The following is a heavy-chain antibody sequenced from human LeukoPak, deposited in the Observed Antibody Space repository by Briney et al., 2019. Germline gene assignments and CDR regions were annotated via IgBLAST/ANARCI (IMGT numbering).Heavy chain of an antibody. V-gene: IGHV1-18*01. D-gene: IGHD3-16*02. Sequence: ASVKVSCKASGYTFTSYGISWVRQAPGQGLEWMGWISAYNGNTNYAQKLQGRVTMTTDTSTSTAYMELRSLRSDDTAVYYCARGEVMITFGGVISPLDYWGQGTLVTVSS. CDR2: ISAYNGNT. J-gene: IGHJ4*02. CDR1: GYTFTSYG. CDR3: ARGEVMITFGGVISPLDY.